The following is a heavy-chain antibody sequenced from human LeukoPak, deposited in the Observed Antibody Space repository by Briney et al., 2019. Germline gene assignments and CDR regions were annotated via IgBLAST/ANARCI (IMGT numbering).Heavy chain of an antibody. CDR2: ISAYNGNT. J-gene: IGHJ5*02. V-gene: IGHV1-18*01. CDR3: ARVGAVAGNWRWFDP. CDR1: GYTFTSYG. D-gene: IGHD6-19*01. Sequence: GASVKVSCKASGYTFTSYGISWVRQAPGQGLEWMGWISAYNGNTNYAQKLQGRVTMTTDTSTSTACMELRSLRSDDTAVYYCARVGAVAGNWRWFDPWGQGTLVTVSS.